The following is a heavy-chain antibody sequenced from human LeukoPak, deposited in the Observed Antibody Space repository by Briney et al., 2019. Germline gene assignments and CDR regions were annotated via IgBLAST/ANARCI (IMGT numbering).Heavy chain of an antibody. CDR2: IIPMFGTT. V-gene: IGHV1-69*06. Sequence: SVKVSCKASGCSFNNYGVSWLRQAPGQGLEWTGRIIPMFGTTIYAEKFQGRVTISADKSTDTAYVEVSRLSSDDTAVYYCATDAQSNFWTAYYWDFWGQGTLVTVSS. CDR3: ATDAQSNFWTAYYWDF. D-gene: IGHD3/OR15-3a*01. CDR1: GCSFNNYG. J-gene: IGHJ4*02.